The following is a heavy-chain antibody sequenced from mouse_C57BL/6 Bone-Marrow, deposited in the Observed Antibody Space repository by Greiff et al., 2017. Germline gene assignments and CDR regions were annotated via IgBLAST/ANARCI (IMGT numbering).Heavy chain of an antibody. CDR2: INPGSGGT. J-gene: IGHJ1*03. CDR1: GYAFTNYL. D-gene: IGHD2-1*01. Sequence: QVQLQQSGAELVRPGTSVKVSCKASGYAFTNYLIEWVKQRPGQGLEWIGVINPGSGGTNYNEKFKGKATLTADKSSSTAYMQLSSLTSEDSAVYFCARGGNYVHWYFDVWGTGTTVTVSS. CDR3: ARGGNYVHWYFDV. V-gene: IGHV1-54*01.